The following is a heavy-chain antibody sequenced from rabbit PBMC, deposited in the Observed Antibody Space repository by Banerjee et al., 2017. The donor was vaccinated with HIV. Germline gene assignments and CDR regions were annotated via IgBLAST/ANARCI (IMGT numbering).Heavy chain of an antibody. CDR3: ARAGSGYATGAFDP. CDR1: GFSYSGGYD. Sequence: QSLEESGGDLVKPGASLTLTCKASGFSYSGGYDMCWVRQAPGKGLEWIACIYTGHGGTYYASWARGRFTISKTSSTTVTLQMTSLTAADTATYFCARAGSGYATGAFDPWGPGTLVTVS. V-gene: IGHV1S40*01. CDR2: IYTGHGGT. J-gene: IGHJ2*01. D-gene: IGHD8-1*01.